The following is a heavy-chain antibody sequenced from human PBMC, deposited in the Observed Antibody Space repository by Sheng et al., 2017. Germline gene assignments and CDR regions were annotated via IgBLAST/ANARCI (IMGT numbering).Heavy chain of an antibody. D-gene: IGHD6-6*01. CDR1: GYSISSGYY. V-gene: IGHV4-38-2*02. CDR3: ARVWASIAAHFDY. CDR2: IYHSGST. J-gene: IGHJ4*02. Sequence: QVQLHESGPGLVKPSETLSLTCTVSGYSISSGYYWGWIRQPPGKGLEWIGSIYHSGSTYYNPSLKSRVTISVDTSKNQFSLKLSSVTAADTAVYYCARVWASIAAHFDYWGQGTLVTVSS.